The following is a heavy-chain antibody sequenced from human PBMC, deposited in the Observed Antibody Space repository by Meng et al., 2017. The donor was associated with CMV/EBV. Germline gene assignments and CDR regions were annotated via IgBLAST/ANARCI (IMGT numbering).Heavy chain of an antibody. V-gene: IGHV1-18*01. J-gene: IGHJ1*01. CDR3: ARDLAAAATGYFQH. CDR2: ISAYNGNT. Sequence: ASVKVSCKASGYTFTSYGISWVRQAPGQGLEWMGWISAYNGNTNYAQKLQGRVTMTTDTSTSTAYMELRSLRSDDTAVYYCARDLAAAATGYFQHWVQGTLVTVSS. D-gene: IGHD6-13*01. CDR1: GYTFTSYG.